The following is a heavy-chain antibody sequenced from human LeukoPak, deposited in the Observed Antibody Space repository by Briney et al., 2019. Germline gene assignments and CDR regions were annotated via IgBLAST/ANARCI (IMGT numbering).Heavy chain of an antibody. Sequence: GGSLRLSCAASGFTFSSYSMNWVRQAPGKGLEWVSSISSSSSYIYYADSVKGRFTISRDNAKNSLDLQMNSLRAGDRAVYYCARLPPSFSVFWSGYWSTEDYYYYYGMDVWGQGTTVTVS. CDR1: GFTFSSYS. V-gene: IGHV3-21*01. CDR2: ISSSSSYI. CDR3: ARLPPSFSVFWSGYWSTEDYYYYYGMDV. D-gene: IGHD3-3*01. J-gene: IGHJ6*02.